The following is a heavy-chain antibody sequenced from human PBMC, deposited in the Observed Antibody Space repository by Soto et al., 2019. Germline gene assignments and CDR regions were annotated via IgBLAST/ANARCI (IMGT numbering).Heavy chain of an antibody. D-gene: IGHD4-17*01. J-gene: IGHJ4*02. Sequence: QVQLVQSGAEVKKPGASVKVSCKASGYTFPSSTISWLRQAPGQGLEWMGWIKAYSGNTNYAQKLQGRVTMTTDTSTNTAYMELGSLTSDDTAMYYCAIADYGDDDYWGQGTLVIVSS. CDR2: IKAYSGNT. CDR3: AIADYGDDDY. V-gene: IGHV1-18*01. CDR1: GYTFPSST.